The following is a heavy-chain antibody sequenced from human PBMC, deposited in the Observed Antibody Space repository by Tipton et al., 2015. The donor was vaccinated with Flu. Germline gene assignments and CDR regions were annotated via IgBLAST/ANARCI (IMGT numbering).Heavy chain of an antibody. CDR2: LYDSGIT. D-gene: IGHD3-16*01. CDR3: ARSSSAYDYVWGGSYYFDF. Sequence: TLSLTYTVFGGSIGSSTYYWGWIRQPPGKGLEWIGSLYDSGITYYNPSLKSRVTISLDTSKNQFSLKLISVTAADTAVYYRARSSSAYDYVWGGSYYFDFWGQGTLVTVSS. CDR1: GGSIGSSTYY. J-gene: IGHJ4*02. V-gene: IGHV4-39*07.